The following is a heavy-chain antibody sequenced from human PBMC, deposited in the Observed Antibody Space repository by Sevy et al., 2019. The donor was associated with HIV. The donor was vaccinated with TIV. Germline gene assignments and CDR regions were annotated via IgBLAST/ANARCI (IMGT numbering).Heavy chain of an antibody. Sequence: ASVKVSCKASGYTFTGYYLHWVRQAPGQGLEWMGWINPNRGDTHYAQKFRGWVTMTSDTSSSTAYIDLNRLTSDDTAVYYCGRGAYSSGNFYSHGVGVWGLGTTVTVSS. CDR2: INPNRGDT. CDR3: GRGAYSSGNFYSHGVGV. J-gene: IGHJ6*02. CDR1: GYTFTGYY. V-gene: IGHV1-2*04. D-gene: IGHD5-18*01.